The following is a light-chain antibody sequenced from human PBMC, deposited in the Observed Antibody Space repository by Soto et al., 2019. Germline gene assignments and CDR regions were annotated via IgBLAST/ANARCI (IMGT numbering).Light chain of an antibody. CDR2: AAS. V-gene: IGKV3-20*01. Sequence: EIVLTQSPGTLSLSPGDRATLSCRASETVTGKYLAWYQQKAGQAPRLLIFAASNRATGIPDRFSGSGSGTDFTLTISRLEPEDFAVYFCQQYNNWPPLTFGGGTKVEIK. J-gene: IGKJ4*01. CDR3: QQYNNWPPLT. CDR1: ETVTGKY.